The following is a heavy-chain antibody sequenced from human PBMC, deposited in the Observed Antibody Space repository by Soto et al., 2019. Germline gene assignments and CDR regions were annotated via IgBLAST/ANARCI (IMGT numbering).Heavy chain of an antibody. CDR3: AREGYYDSSGYYYENAFDI. Sequence: QVQLVQSGAEVTKPGSSVKVSCKASGGTFSSYAISWVRQAPGKGLEWVAVIWYDGSNKYYADSVKGRLTISRDNSKNTLYLQMNSLRAEDTAVYYCAREGYYDSSGYYYENAFDIWGQGTMVTVSS. CDR2: IWYDGSNK. J-gene: IGHJ3*02. CDR1: GGTFSSYA. D-gene: IGHD3-22*01. V-gene: IGHV3-33*01.